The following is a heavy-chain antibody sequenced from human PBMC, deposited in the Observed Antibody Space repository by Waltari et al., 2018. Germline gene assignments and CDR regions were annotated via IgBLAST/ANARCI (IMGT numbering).Heavy chain of an antibody. V-gene: IGHV3-21*01. CDR1: GFPFSSYS. CDR3: ARGSTGTTDY. D-gene: IGHD1-7*01. J-gene: IGHJ4*02. CDR2: IRSRSSYI. Sequence: EVQLVESGGGLVKPGGYLRLSCAASGFPFSSYSMNWVRQAPGNGLEWVAAIRSRSSYIYYADAMKSRFTISGDNAKNALYLQMNSLRAEDTAVYYCARGSTGTTDYCGQGTLVTVSS.